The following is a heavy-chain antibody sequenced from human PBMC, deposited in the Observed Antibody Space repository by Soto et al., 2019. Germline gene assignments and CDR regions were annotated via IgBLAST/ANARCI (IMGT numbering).Heavy chain of an antibody. Sequence: SETLSLTCTVSGGSIRSSSDYWRWIRQPPGKGLEWIGNIYYSGSTSYNPSLKSRVTISVDTSKNQFSLNLSSVTAADRAIYYCARHRTPRVPTISYFDYWGQGTLVTVSS. V-gene: IGHV4-39*01. CDR2: IYYSGST. CDR3: ARHRTPRVPTISYFDY. D-gene: IGHD5-12*01. CDR1: GGSIRSSSDY. J-gene: IGHJ4*02.